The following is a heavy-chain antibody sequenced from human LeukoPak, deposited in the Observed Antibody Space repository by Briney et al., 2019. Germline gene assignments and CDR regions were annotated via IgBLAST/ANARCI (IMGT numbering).Heavy chain of an antibody. CDR1: GYTFNTYG. CDR2: XSTYDGNT. D-gene: IGHD6-19*01. CDR3: ARWSYSSDWYFGTFDI. V-gene: IGHV1-18*01. J-gene: IGHJ3*02. Sequence: ASVKVSCKASGYTFNTYGISWVRQAPGQGXXXXXXXSTYDGNTNYAQNLQGRVTMTTDTSTRTAYMELRSLRSGDTAVYYCARWSYSSDWYFGTFDIWGQGTTVTISS.